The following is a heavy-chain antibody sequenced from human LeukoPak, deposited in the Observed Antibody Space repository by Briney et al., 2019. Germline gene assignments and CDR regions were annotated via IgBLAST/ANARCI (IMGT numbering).Heavy chain of an antibody. V-gene: IGHV3-30*18. CDR2: ISYDGSNK. CDR1: GFTSSSYG. CDR3: AKDNSYGYY. J-gene: IGHJ4*02. Sequence: GRSLRLSCAASGFTSSSYGMHWVRQAPGKGLEWVAVISYDGSNKYYADSVKGRFTISRGNSKNTLYLQMYSLRAEDTAVYYCAKDNSYGYYWGQGTLVTVSS. D-gene: IGHD5-18*01.